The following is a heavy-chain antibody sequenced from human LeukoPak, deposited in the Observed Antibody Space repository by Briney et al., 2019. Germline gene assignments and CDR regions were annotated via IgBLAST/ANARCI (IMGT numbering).Heavy chain of an antibody. D-gene: IGHD3-22*01. J-gene: IGHJ3*02. CDR1: GYSFTSYW. CDR2: IYPGDSDT. CDR3: ARRLMYYYDSSGYDVAFDI. V-gene: IGHV5-51*01. Sequence: GESLKISCKGSGYSFTSYWIGWVRQMPGKGLEWMGIIYPGDSDTRYSPSFQGQVTISANKSIITAYLQWSSLKASDTAMYYCARRLMYYYDSSGYDVAFDIWGQGTMVTVSS.